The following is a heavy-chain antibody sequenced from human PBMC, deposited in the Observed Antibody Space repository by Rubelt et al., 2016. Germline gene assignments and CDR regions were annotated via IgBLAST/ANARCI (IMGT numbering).Heavy chain of an antibody. J-gene: IGHJ4*02. V-gene: IGHV4-59*08. Sequence: QVQLQESGPGLVKPSETLSLTCTVSGGSISSYYWSWIRQPPGKGLEWIGYIYYSGSTNYNPSLKSRVTISVDTSKNQFSLKLSSVTAAETAVYYCARQPLAVADVLWGQGTLVTVSS. CDR3: ARQPLAVADVL. D-gene: IGHD6-19*01. CDR1: GGSISSYY. CDR2: IYYSGST.